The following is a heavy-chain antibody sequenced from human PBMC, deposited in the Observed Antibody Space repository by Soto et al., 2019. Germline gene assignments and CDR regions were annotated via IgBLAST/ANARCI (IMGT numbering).Heavy chain of an antibody. V-gene: IGHV3-23*01. J-gene: IGHJ4*02. D-gene: IGHD3-22*01. CDR1: GFTFRIYA. CDR2: ISGNGGT. Sequence: GGSLRLSCAASGFTFRIYAMSWVRQAPGKGLEWVSTISGNGGTSYADFVRGRFTISRDNSKNTLYLQMNSLRAEDTATYYCAKDAPGSGWLSDYWGQGTRVTVSS. CDR3: AKDAPGSGWLSDY.